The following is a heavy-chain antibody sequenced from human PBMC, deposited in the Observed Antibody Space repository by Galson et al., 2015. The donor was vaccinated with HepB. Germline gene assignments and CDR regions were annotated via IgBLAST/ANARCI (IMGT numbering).Heavy chain of an antibody. CDR2: ISSGGST. V-gene: IGHV3-64*01. CDR1: GFTFSSYA. Sequence: SLRLSCAASGFTFSSYAMHWVRQAPGKGLDFVSAISSGGSTYYVNSVKGRFTTSRDNSKNILYLHMGSLRAEDMAVYYCARDRITSAYGDAFDIWGQGAMVTVSS. D-gene: IGHD3-16*01. J-gene: IGHJ3*02. CDR3: ARDRITSAYGDAFDI.